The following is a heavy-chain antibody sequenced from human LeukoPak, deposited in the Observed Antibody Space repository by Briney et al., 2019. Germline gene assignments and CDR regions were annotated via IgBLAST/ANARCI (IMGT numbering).Heavy chain of an antibody. V-gene: IGHV3-30*18. D-gene: IGHD1-14*01. CDR2: ISYDGSRK. CDR1: GFTFRNYA. Sequence: PGGSLRLSCAASGFTFRNYAMHWVRQTPGEGLEWVAVISYDGSRKFYADSVKGRFTISRDNSKNTLNLQMNSLRAEDTAVYYCTKDSAGLDYYFDFWGQGTLVTVSS. CDR3: TKDSAGLDYYFDF. J-gene: IGHJ4*02.